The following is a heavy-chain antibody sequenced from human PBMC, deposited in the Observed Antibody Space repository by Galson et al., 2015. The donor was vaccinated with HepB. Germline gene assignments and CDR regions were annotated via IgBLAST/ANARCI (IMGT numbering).Heavy chain of an antibody. CDR1: GFTVSSDY. D-gene: IGHD6-13*01. CDR3: ARGAAPGDGYFDS. V-gene: IGHV3-53*01. Sequence: SLRLSCAASGFTVSSDYMNWVRQAPGKGLEWVSAIFSEGTTKYADSVRGRFTISRDNSKNIVYLQTNSLRTEDTAVYYCARGAAPGDGYFDSWGQGTLVTVSS. J-gene: IGHJ4*02. CDR2: IFSEGTT.